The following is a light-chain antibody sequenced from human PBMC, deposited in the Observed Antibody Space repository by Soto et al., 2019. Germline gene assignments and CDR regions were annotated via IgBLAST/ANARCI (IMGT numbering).Light chain of an antibody. J-gene: IGKJ3*01. Sequence: EIVLTQSPATLSLSPGESATLSSRASQSVSSYLAWYQQKPGQAPRLLVYDASNRAPGIPARFSGSGSGTDFTLTISNLEPEDFAVYYCQQRSNWPLITFGPGTKVDIK. CDR2: DAS. CDR3: QQRSNWPLIT. V-gene: IGKV3-11*01. CDR1: QSVSSY.